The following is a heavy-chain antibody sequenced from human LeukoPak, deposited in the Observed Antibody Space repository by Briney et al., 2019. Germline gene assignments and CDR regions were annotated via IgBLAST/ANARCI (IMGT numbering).Heavy chain of an antibody. Sequence: GGSLRLSCEGSAFIFSGHWMNWVRQTPGKGLEWVASIKEDGSERQYVDSVKGRFSISRDNTKGSLFLQLNSLRAEDTAVYYCARDSIAAAGTPFDYWGQGTLVTVSS. CDR3: ARDSIAAAGTPFDY. CDR2: IKEDGSER. V-gene: IGHV3-7*01. J-gene: IGHJ4*02. D-gene: IGHD6-13*01. CDR1: AFIFSGHW.